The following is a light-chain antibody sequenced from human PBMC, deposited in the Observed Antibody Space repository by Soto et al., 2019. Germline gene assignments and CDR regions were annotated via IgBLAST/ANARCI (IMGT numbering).Light chain of an antibody. CDR2: TAS. V-gene: IGKV1-12*01. CDR3: QQANSFPLT. Sequence: DIQMTQSPSSVSASVGDRVTITCRASQGISSLLAWYQQKPGKAPNLLIHTASSLQSGVPSRFSVSGSVTDFTLTISSLQPEDFATYYGQQANSFPLTFGGGTKVEIK. J-gene: IGKJ4*01. CDR1: QGISSL.